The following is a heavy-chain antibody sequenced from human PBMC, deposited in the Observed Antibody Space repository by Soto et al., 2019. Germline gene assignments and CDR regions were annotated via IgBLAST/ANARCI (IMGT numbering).Heavy chain of an antibody. CDR1: GGSFSGFF. V-gene: IGHV4-34*01. D-gene: IGHD6-19*01. J-gene: IGHJ4*02. CDR3: VRGQWLPRGEY. Sequence: SETLSLTCDVYGGSFSGFFWTWIRQPPGKGLEWIGEINHSGSTNYNPSLKSRVTLSMDMSENQFSLRLTPVTAADTAVYYCVRGQWLPRGEYWGQGTLVTVSS. CDR2: INHSGST.